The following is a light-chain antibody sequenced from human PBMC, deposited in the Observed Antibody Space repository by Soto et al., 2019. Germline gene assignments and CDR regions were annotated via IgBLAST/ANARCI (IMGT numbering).Light chain of an antibody. CDR3: NSYTSTNNYV. CDR1: SSDIGDYNY. V-gene: IGLV2-14*01. CDR2: DVS. J-gene: IGLJ1*01. Sequence: QSALTQPASVSGSPGQSITISCTGTSSDIGDYNYVSWYQQHPGKAPKLMIYDVSNRPSGVSNRFSGSKSGNTASLTISGRQAEDEADYYCNSYTSTNNYVFGTGTKLTVL.